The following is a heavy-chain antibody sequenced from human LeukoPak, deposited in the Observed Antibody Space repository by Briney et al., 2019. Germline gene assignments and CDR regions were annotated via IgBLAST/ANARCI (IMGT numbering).Heavy chain of an antibody. Sequence: SETLSLTCTVSGGSISSYYWSWIRQPPGKGLEWIGYIYTSGSTNYNPSLKSRVTISVDTSKNQFSLKLSSVTAADTAVYYCARGEAYCGGDCSIFDYWGQGTLVTVYS. V-gene: IGHV4-4*09. D-gene: IGHD2-21*02. J-gene: IGHJ4*02. CDR1: GGSISSYY. CDR3: ARGEAYCGGDCSIFDY. CDR2: IYTSGST.